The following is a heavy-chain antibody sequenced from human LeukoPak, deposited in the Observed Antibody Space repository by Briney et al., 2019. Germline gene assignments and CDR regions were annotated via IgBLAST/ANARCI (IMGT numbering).Heavy chain of an antibody. J-gene: IGHJ5*02. Sequence: ASVNVSCKASGYSFTSYGVSWVRQAPGQGLEWMGWISVPSGDTKYAQKLQGRVTMTTDTSTSTAYMEVRSLRSDDTAVYYCARAAEYSSSPNWFDPWGQGTVVTVSS. V-gene: IGHV1-18*01. CDR3: ARAAEYSSSPNWFDP. CDR1: GYSFTSYG. CDR2: ISVPSGDT. D-gene: IGHD6-13*01.